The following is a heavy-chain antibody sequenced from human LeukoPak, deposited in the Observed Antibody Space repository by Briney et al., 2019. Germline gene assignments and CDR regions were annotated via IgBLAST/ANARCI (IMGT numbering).Heavy chain of an antibody. J-gene: IGHJ4*02. D-gene: IGHD1-26*01. CDR3: TRESGSYHGNDY. CDR2: INPNNGAT. V-gene: IGHV1-2*06. CDR1: GYTFTGYY. Sequence: ASVKVSCKASGYTFTGYYMHWVRQAPGQGLEWMGRINPNNGATNYAQKLQGRVTITGGTSISTAYVELSSLRSDDTAVYYCTRESGSYHGNDYWGQGTLVTVSS.